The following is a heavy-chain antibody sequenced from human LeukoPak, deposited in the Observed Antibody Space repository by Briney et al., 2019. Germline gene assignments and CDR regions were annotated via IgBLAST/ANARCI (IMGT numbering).Heavy chain of an antibody. Sequence: EASVKVSCKASGYTFTGYYMHWVRQAPGQGLEWMGWINPNSGGTNYAQKFQGRVTMTRDTSISTAYMELSRLRSDDTAVYYCARDRFRSNYYGSGSYWDLAYWGQGTLVTVSS. CDR1: GYTFTGYY. CDR2: INPNSGGT. J-gene: IGHJ4*02. V-gene: IGHV1-2*02. D-gene: IGHD3-10*01. CDR3: ARDRFRSNYYGSGSYWDLAY.